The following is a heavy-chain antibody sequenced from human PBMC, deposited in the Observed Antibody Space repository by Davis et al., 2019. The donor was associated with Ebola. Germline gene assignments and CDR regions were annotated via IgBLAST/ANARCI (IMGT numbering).Heavy chain of an antibody. D-gene: IGHD5-12*01. J-gene: IGHJ5*02. Sequence: PSETLSLTCAVYGGSFSGYYWSWIRQPPGKGLEWIGEINHSGSTNYNPSLKSRVTISVDTSKNQFSLKLSSVTAAETAVYYCARGVTRGYSGYRMSNNWFDPWGQGTLVTVSS. CDR3: ARGVTRGYSGYRMSNNWFDP. CDR2: INHSGST. V-gene: IGHV4-34*01. CDR1: GGSFSGYY.